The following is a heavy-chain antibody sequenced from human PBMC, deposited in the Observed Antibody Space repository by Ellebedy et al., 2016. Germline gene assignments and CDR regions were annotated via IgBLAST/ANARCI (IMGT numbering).Heavy chain of an antibody. V-gene: IGHV3-33*01. D-gene: IGHD2-2*02. CDR3: ARAPGDSSCYNY. Sequence: GGSLRLSXAASGFTFSNYGMHWVRQAPGKGLEWVAVIWNDGSKKYYADSVKGRFTIARDNSKSTLYLQMNSLRAEDTAVYYCARAPGDSSCYNYWGQGALVTVSS. CDR2: IWNDGSKK. J-gene: IGHJ4*02. CDR1: GFTFSNYG.